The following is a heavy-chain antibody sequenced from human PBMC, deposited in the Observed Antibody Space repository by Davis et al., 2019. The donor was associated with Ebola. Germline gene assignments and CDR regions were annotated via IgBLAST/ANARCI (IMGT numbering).Heavy chain of an antibody. Sequence: SGPTLVKPTQTLTLTCTFSGFSLSTSGVGVGWIRQPTGKALEWLELIYWDDDKRYSPSLKSRLTITKDTSKNQVVLTMTNMDPVDTATYYCAHSRVILLWFRELFEGELPEYFDYWGQGTLVTVSS. J-gene: IGHJ4*02. CDR1: GFSLSTSGVG. CDR2: IYWDDDK. CDR3: AHSRVILLWFRELFEGELPEYFDY. V-gene: IGHV2-5*02. D-gene: IGHD3-10*01.